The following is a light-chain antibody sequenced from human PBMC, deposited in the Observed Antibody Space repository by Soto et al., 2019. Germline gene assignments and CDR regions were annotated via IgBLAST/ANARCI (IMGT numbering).Light chain of an antibody. CDR2: LGS. CDR1: QSLLHSNGKTY. CDR3: MQPLHTPQT. V-gene: IGKV2-28*01. Sequence: DIVMTQSPLSLPVTPGEPASISCRSSQSLLHSNGKTYLDWYLQKPGQSPQLLIYLGSTRASGVPDRFSGSGSGTDFTLKIIRVEAEDVGVYYCMQPLHTPQTFRQGTRLEIK. J-gene: IGKJ2*01.